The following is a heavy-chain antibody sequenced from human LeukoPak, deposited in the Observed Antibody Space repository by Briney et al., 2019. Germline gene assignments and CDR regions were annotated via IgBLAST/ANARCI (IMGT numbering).Heavy chain of an antibody. Sequence: ASVKVSCKASGGTFSSYAISWVRQAPGQGLEWMGGIIPIFGTANYAQKFQGRVTITADGSTSTAYMELSSLRSEDTAVYYCASSYGEYNWFDPWGQGTLVTVSP. J-gene: IGHJ5*02. CDR1: GGTFSSYA. V-gene: IGHV1-69*13. CDR2: IIPIFGTA. D-gene: IGHD5-18*01. CDR3: ASSYGEYNWFDP.